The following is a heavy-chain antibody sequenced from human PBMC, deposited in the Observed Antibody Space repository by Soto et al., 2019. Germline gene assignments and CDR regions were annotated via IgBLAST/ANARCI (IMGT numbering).Heavy chain of an antibody. J-gene: IGHJ6*03. D-gene: IGHD2-2*01. CDR3: AMTYCSSTSCYEYYYYMDV. Sequence: ASVKVSCKASGYTFTSYAMHWVRQAPGQRLEWMGWINAGNGNTKYSQKFQGRVTITRDTSASTAYMELSSLRSEDTAVYYCAMTYCSSTSCYEYYYYMDVWGKGTTVTVSS. CDR2: INAGNGNT. CDR1: GYTFTSYA. V-gene: IGHV1-3*01.